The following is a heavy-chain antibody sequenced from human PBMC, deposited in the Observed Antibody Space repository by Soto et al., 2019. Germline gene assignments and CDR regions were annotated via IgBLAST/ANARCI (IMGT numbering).Heavy chain of an antibody. CDR1: GFTFINYA. CDR2: IDDSGGNT. J-gene: IGHJ5*02. CDR3: AKNVYRPARIPSFDP. V-gene: IGHV3-23*01. D-gene: IGHD2-15*01. Sequence: EVRLIESGGGIERPGGSLRLSCEVSGFTFINYAMSWVRQAPGKGLEWVSGIDDSGGNTYYADSMKGRFSISRDNSNNTFSLQMNALSVEAPPVYYCAKNVYRPARIPSFDPWGQGTLFTFSS.